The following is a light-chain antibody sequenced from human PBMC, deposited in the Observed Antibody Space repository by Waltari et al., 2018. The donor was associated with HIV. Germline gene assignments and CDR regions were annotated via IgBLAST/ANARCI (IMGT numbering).Light chain of an antibody. V-gene: IGLV1-47*01. CDR1: SSNIGGNN. J-gene: IGLJ3*02. CDR3: AAWDDSLSGLV. Sequence: QSVLTQQPSASGTPGQRVTIARSGSSSNIGGNNVNWYQQLPGTAPKLLIYRNNRRPSGVPDRFSGSKSGTSASLAISGLRSEDEADYYCAAWDDSLSGLVFGGGTKLTVL. CDR2: RNN.